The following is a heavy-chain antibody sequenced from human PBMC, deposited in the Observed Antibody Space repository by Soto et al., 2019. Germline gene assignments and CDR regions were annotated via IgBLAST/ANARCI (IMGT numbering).Heavy chain of an antibody. CDR3: ARDRYCSGGSCNSFFDY. CDR1: GGSFSGYY. D-gene: IGHD2-15*01. V-gene: IGHV4-34*01. Sequence: ASETLSLTCAVYGGSFSGYYWSWIRQPPGKGLEWIGEINHSGSTNYNPSLKSRVTISVDTSKNQFSLKLSSVTAADTAVYYCARDRYCSGGSCNSFFDYWGQGTLVTVSS. CDR2: INHSGST. J-gene: IGHJ4*02.